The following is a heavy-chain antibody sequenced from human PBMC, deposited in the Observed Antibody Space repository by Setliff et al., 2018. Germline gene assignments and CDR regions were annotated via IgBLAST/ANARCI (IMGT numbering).Heavy chain of an antibody. J-gene: IGHJ4*02. CDR3: ARSWRAGALNHFDY. Sequence: ASVKVSCKASGYIFTSYAINWVRQAPGQGLEWMGSISAYNANTNYAQNLQGRVTMTRDTSTSTAYMELKSLRSDDTAVYYCARSWRAGALNHFDYWGQGSRVTVS. CDR1: GYIFTSYA. CDR2: ISAYNANT. V-gene: IGHV1-18*01. D-gene: IGHD3-3*01.